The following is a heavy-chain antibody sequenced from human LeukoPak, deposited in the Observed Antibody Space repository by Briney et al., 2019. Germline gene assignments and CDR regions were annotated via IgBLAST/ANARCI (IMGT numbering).Heavy chain of an antibody. J-gene: IGHJ4*02. V-gene: IGHV3-30*19. Sequence: PGGSLRLSCAASGFTLSTYGMHWVRQTPGKGLEWVAVISYDGSFKHYADSVTGRFTISRDISKNTLFLQMNSLTLEDTGIYYCARVPKSGAVSGWLFDHWGQGTLVTVSS. CDR1: GFTLSTYG. CDR3: ARVPKSGAVSGWLFDH. D-gene: IGHD6-19*01. CDR2: ISYDGSFK.